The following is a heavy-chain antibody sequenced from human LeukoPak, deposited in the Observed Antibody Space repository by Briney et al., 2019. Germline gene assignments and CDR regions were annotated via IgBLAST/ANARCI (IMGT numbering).Heavy chain of an antibody. J-gene: IGHJ4*02. CDR3: AKDQRWESPHYLDS. V-gene: IGHV3-23*01. CDR1: GFTFSSSA. Sequence: QAGGSLSLSCAASGFTFSSSATGWARQDPGRGLEWDSCISASGGSPSYEDSVRGRFTISRDNSKNTVYVQMNSLRDEDTAVYYCAKDQRWESPHYLDSRGQGTLVTVSS. CDR2: ISASGGSP. D-gene: IGHD1-26*01.